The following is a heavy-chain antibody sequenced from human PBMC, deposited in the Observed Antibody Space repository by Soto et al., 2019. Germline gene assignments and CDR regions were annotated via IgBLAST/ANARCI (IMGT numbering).Heavy chain of an antibody. Sequence: PSETLSLTCSVSGGSIEPYYWSWIRQPPGKGLEWIGCIYYRGNTYYDPSLKRRFSISVDTSKNQFSLQLSSATVADTAVYYCARDFKRYSRPPGPLEYWGLGILVTGSS. D-gene: IGHD6-13*01. J-gene: IGHJ4*02. CDR3: ARDFKRYSRPPGPLEY. CDR2: IYYRGNT. CDR1: GGSIEPYY. V-gene: IGHV4-30-4*01.